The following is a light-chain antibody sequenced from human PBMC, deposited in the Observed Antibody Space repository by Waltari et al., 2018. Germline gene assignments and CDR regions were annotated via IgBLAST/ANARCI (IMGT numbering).Light chain of an antibody. J-gene: IGLJ3*02. V-gene: IGLV2-23*02. Sequence: QSALTQSASVSGSPGQSITIPCTGTSRDVGSYDLVSWYQHLPGRAPTLILFGVAKRPSGIFDRFSGSKSGNTASLTISGLQSEDEAHYYCSSYTQSRTRVFGGGTKLTVL. CDR3: SSYTQSRTRV. CDR2: GVA. CDR1: SRDVGSYDL.